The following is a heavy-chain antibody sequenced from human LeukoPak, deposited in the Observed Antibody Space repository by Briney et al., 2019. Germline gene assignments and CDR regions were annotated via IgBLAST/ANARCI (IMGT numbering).Heavy chain of an antibody. CDR2: IIPILGIA. Sequence: GASVKVSCKASGGTFSSYAISWVRQAPGQGLEWMGRIIPILGIANYAQKFQGRVTITADKSTSTAYMELSSLRSEDTAVYYCASVLSWQQLVRGYYYYGMDVWGQGTTVTVSS. CDR3: ASVLSWQQLVRGYYYYGMDV. V-gene: IGHV1-69*04. J-gene: IGHJ6*02. D-gene: IGHD6-13*01. CDR1: GGTFSSYA.